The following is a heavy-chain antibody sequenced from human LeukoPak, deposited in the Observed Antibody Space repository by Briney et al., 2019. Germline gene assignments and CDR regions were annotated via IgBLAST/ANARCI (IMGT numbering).Heavy chain of an antibody. V-gene: IGHV1-2*02. Sequence: ASVKVSCKASGYTFTGYYMHWVRQAPGQGLEWMGWINPNSGGTNYAQKFQGRVTMTRDTSISTAYMELSRLTSDDTAVYYCATRFNPRASANDYWGQGTLVTVSS. CDR1: GYTFTGYY. D-gene: IGHD3-16*01. CDR3: ATRFNPRASANDY. J-gene: IGHJ4*02. CDR2: INPNSGGT.